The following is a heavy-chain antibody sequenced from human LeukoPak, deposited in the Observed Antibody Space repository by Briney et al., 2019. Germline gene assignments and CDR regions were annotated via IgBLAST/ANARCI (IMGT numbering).Heavy chain of an antibody. CDR3: ACTAYYYSYLDV. D-gene: IGHD5-18*01. Sequence: PGRSLRLSCAASGFPFSSHAMSWVPQAPGKGLEWVSAISGSGDNTYYADSVKGRFTISRDNSKNTLYLDMSSLSGENTAVYYCACTAYYYSYLDVWGKGTTVTVSS. J-gene: IGHJ6*03. V-gene: IGHV3-23*01. CDR1: GFPFSSHA. CDR2: ISGSGDNT.